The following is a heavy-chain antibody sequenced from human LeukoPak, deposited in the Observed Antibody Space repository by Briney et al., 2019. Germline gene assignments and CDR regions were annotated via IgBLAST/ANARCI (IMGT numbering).Heavy chain of an antibody. CDR1: GGSIISYTYY. CDR3: ARPLRNDLCTGFEY. CDR2: IHYSGTT. Sequence: SETLSLTCAVSGGSIISYTYYWGWLRQPPGRGLEWIGSIHYSGTTYYNPSLKSRVTLSVDTSKNQSALKLTSVTASDTAVYYCARPLRNDLCTGFEYWGQGALVAVSS. D-gene: IGHD2-8*02. J-gene: IGHJ4*02. V-gene: IGHV4-39*01.